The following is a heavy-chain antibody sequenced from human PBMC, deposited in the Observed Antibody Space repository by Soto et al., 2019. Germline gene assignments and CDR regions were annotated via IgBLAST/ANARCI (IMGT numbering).Heavy chain of an antibody. CDR2: INPNSGGT. CDR3: ARDRAVAGREDYYYGMDV. Sequence: VASVKVSCQASGYTFTGYYMHWVRQAPGQGLDWIGWINPNSGGTNYAQKFQGWVTMTRDTSISTAYMELSRLRSDDTAVYYCARDRAVAGREDYYYGMDVWGQGTTVTVSS. V-gene: IGHV1-2*04. D-gene: IGHD6-19*01. CDR1: GYTFTGYY. J-gene: IGHJ6*02.